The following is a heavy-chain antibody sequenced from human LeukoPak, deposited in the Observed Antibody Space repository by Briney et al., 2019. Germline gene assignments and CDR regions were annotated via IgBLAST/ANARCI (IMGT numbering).Heavy chain of an antibody. Sequence: ASVKVSCKASGYTFTGYYMHWVRQAPGQGLEWMGWINPNSGGTNYAQKFQGRVTMARDTSISTAYMELSRLRSDDTAVYYCARDGPEYFSLDYWGQGTLVTVSS. J-gene: IGHJ4*02. CDR3: ARDGPEYFSLDY. CDR1: GYTFTGYY. V-gene: IGHV1-2*02. CDR2: INPNSGGT. D-gene: IGHD6-6*01.